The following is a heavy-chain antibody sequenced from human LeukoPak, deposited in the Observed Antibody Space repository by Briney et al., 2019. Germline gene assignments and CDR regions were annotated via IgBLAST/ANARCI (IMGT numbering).Heavy chain of an antibody. CDR3: ARHGHSSVYSRFDY. CDR2: FYYSGST. J-gene: IGHJ4*02. Sequence: SETLSLTCTVSGGSISSSSYSWGRIRQPPGKGLEWIGSFYYSGSTYYNPSLKSRVTISVDTSKNQFYLKLTSVTAADTAVYYCARHGHSSVYSRFDYWGQGTLVTVSS. V-gene: IGHV4-39*01. D-gene: IGHD6-19*01. CDR1: GGSISSSSYS.